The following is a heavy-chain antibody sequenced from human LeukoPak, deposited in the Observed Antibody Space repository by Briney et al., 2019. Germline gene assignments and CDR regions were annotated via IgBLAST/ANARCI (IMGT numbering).Heavy chain of an antibody. V-gene: IGHV1-18*01. CDR3: AREDDGVAAAGGGSDY. D-gene: IGHD6-13*01. Sequence: ASVKVSCKASGYTFTSYGISWVRQAPGQGLEWMGWISAYNGNTNYAQKLQGRVTMTTDTSTSTAYMELRSLRSDDTAVYYCAREDDGVAAAGGGSDYWGQGTLVTVSS. CDR1: GYTFTSYG. CDR2: ISAYNGNT. J-gene: IGHJ4*02.